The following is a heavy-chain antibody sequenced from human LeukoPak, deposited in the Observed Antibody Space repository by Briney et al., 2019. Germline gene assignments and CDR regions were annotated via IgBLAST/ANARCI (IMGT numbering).Heavy chain of an antibody. CDR1: GGSISSYY. Sequence: SETLSLTCTVSGGSISSYYWSWIRQPPGKGLEWIGRIYTSGSTNYNPSLKSRVTMSVDTSKNQFPLKLSSVTAADTAVYYCVRESGRYCSSTSCYPFDYWGQGTLVTVST. J-gene: IGHJ4*02. D-gene: IGHD2-2*01. CDR2: IYTSGST. CDR3: VRESGRYCSSTSCYPFDY. V-gene: IGHV4-4*07.